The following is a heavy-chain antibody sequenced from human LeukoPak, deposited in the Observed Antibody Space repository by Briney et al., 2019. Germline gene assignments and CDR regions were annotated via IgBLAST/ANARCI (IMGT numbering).Heavy chain of an antibody. J-gene: IGHJ4*02. D-gene: IGHD6-19*01. CDR2: IYGGGST. V-gene: IGHV3-66*01. CDR1: GFTVSSNY. Sequence: GGSLRLSCAASGFTVSSNYMGWVRQAPGKGLEWVSFIYGGGSTYYADSVKGRFIISRDNSKNTLYLQMNSLRAEDTAVYYCAKDGDKQWLTDYWGQGTLVTVSS. CDR3: AKDGDKQWLTDY.